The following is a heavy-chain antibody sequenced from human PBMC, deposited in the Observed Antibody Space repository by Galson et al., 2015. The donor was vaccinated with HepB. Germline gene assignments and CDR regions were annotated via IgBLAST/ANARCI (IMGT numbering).Heavy chain of an antibody. V-gene: IGHV3-30*18. J-gene: IGHJ4*02. Sequence: SLRLSCAASGFTFSNYGMHWVRQAPGKGLEWVAVISYDGSNKYYVDSVKGRFTISRDNSKNTLSLQMNSLRAEDTAVYYCAKDLGNWNRKGYFDYWGQGTLVTVSS. CDR3: AKDLGNWNRKGYFDY. CDR2: ISYDGSNK. CDR1: GFTFSNYG. D-gene: IGHD1-20*01.